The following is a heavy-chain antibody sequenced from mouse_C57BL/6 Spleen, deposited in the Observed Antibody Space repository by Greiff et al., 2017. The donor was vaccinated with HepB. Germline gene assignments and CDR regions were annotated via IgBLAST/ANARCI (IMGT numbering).Heavy chain of an antibody. D-gene: IGHD1-1*01. CDR2: INPNNGGT. J-gene: IGHJ2*01. CDR3: ARSSSNFDY. CDR1: GYTFTDYN. Sequence: EVQLQQSGPELVKPGASVKMSCKASGYTFTDYNMHWVKQSHGKSLEWIGYINPNNGGTSYNQKFKGKATLTGNKTSSTADMELRGLKSADSAVYYGARSSSNFDYWGQGATLTVSS. V-gene: IGHV1-22*01.